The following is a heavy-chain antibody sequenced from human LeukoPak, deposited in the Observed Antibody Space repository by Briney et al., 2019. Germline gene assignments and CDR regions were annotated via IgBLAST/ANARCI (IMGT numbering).Heavy chain of an antibody. J-gene: IGHJ4*02. CDR3: ARVGIYGDYGRYFDY. Sequence: GGSLRLSCAASGFTFSSHGMSWVRLAPGKGLEWVSGINWNGGSIGYARSVKGRFTISRDNAKNSLYLQMNSLRAEDTALYYCARVGIYGDYGRYFDYWGQGTLVTVSS. V-gene: IGHV3-20*04. CDR2: INWNGGSI. D-gene: IGHD4-17*01. CDR1: GFTFSSHG.